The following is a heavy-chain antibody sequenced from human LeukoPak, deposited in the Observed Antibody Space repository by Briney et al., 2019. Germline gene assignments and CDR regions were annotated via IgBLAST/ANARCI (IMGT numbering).Heavy chain of an antibody. J-gene: IGHJ5*02. CDR3: ARADRLHGGPYLIGP. D-gene: IGHD2-21*01. Sequence: ASVKVSCKTSGYSFTDYYMHWVRQAPGQGLEWMGWINPNSGGTSAAQKFQGRVTMTRDASITTVYMEVSWLTSDDTAIYYCARADRLHGGPYLIGPWGQGTLVTVSS. V-gene: IGHV1-2*02. CDR1: GYSFTDYY. CDR2: INPNSGGT.